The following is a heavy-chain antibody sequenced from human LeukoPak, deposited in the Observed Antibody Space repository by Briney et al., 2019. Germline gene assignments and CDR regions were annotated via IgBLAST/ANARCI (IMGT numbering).Heavy chain of an antibody. Sequence: GESLRLSCAGSGFTFSSYAMSWVRQAPGKGLEWVSVISGSSDTTYYAVSVKGRFIISRDNSKNTLYLQMNSLRAEDTDVYYCAKRIGGVNSFDHWGQGTLVTVSS. J-gene: IGHJ4*02. CDR2: ISGSSDTT. D-gene: IGHD3-16*01. CDR3: AKRIGGVNSFDH. V-gene: IGHV3-23*01. CDR1: GFTFSSYA.